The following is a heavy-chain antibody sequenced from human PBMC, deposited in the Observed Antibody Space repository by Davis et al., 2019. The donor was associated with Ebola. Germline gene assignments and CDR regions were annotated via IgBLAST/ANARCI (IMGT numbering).Heavy chain of an antibody. CDR3: TSRVAAAGQEAWGYYYYGMDV. V-gene: IGHV3-73*01. Sequence: PGGSLRLSCAASGFTFSGSAMHWVRQASGKGLEWVGRIRSKANSYATAYAASVKGRFTISRDDSKNTAYLQMNSLKTEDTAVYYCTSRVAAAGQEAWGYYYYGMDVWGQGTTVTVSS. J-gene: IGHJ6*02. D-gene: IGHD6-13*01. CDR1: GFTFSGSA. CDR2: IRSKANSYAT.